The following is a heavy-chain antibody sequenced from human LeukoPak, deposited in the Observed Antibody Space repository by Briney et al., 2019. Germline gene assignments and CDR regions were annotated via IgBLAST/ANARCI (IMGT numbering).Heavy chain of an antibody. J-gene: IGHJ4*02. CDR3: ASFGISWRSSY. Sequence: GGSLRLSCAASGFSFSSHWVHWVRQAPGKGLVWVSRISDDGSYTSNVDSVEGRFTISRDNVNNMLYLHMNSLRAEDTAVYYCASFGISWRSSYWGQGTLVTVSS. D-gene: IGHD2-21*01. V-gene: IGHV3-74*01. CDR1: GFSFSSHW. CDR2: ISDDGSYT.